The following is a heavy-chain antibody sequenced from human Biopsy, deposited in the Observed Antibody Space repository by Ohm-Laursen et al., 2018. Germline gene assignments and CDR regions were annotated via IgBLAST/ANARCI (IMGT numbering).Heavy chain of an antibody. Sequence: SQTLSLTCPVSGGSISSGGYYWGWIRQHPGKGLEWIGHMYYSGSTYYNPSLKSRITISVDTSKNQFSLKLSSVTAADTAVYYCAGLDTGFIDPWGQGTLVTVSS. CDR3: AGLDTGFIDP. V-gene: IGHV4-31*03. CDR1: GGSISSGGYY. J-gene: IGHJ5*02. CDR2: MYYSGST. D-gene: IGHD5-18*01.